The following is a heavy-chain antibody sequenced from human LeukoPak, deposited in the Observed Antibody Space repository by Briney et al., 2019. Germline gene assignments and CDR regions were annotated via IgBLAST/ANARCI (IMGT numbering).Heavy chain of an antibody. CDR1: GFTFSSYA. Sequence: PGGSLRLSCAASGFTFSSYAMSWVRQAPGKGLEWVSAISGSGGSTYYADSVKGRFTISRDNSKNTLYLQMNCLRAEDTAVYYCAKTYYDFWSGYPYPGDYYYGMDVWGQGTTVTVSS. CDR3: AKTYYDFWSGYPYPGDYYYGMDV. D-gene: IGHD3-3*01. J-gene: IGHJ6*02. CDR2: ISGSGGST. V-gene: IGHV3-23*01.